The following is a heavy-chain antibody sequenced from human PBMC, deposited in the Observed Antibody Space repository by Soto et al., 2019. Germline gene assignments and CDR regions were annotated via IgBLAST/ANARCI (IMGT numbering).Heavy chain of an antibody. CDR2: IIPIFGTA. CDR3: VPTGRDTINNIDY. CDR1: GGTFSSYA. D-gene: IGHD3-9*01. V-gene: IGHV1-69*13. Sequence: SVKVSCKASGGTFSSYAISWVRQAPGQGLEWMGGIIPIFGTANYAQKFQGRVTITADESTSTAYMELSSLRSEDTAVYYCVPTGRDTINNIDYWGQGTLVTVSS. J-gene: IGHJ4*02.